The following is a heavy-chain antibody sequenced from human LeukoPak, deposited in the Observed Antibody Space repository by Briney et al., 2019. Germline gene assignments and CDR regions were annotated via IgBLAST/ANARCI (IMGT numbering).Heavy chain of an antibody. Sequence: GGSLRLSCAASGFTFSSYAMSWVRQAPGKGLEWVSAISGSGGSTYYADSVKGRFTISRDNAKDSLYLQMNSLRAEDTAVYYCARDGIAAAGSLDYWGQGTLVTVSS. CDR2: ISGSGGST. CDR3: ARDGIAAAGSLDY. V-gene: IGHV3-23*01. D-gene: IGHD6-13*01. CDR1: GFTFSSYA. J-gene: IGHJ4*02.